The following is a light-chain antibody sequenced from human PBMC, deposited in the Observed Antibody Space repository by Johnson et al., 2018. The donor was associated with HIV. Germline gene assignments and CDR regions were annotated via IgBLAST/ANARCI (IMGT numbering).Light chain of an antibody. Sequence: QSVLTQPPSVSAAPGQTVTISCSGSSSNIGNNYVSWYQQLPGTAPKLLIYDNNKRPSGIPDRFSGSKSGASTPLVITGLPNRDEADYYCGTWDQRLNVYVFGTGTKVTVL. CDR1: SSNIGNNY. CDR2: DNN. V-gene: IGLV1-51*01. CDR3: GTWDQRLNVYV. J-gene: IGLJ1*01.